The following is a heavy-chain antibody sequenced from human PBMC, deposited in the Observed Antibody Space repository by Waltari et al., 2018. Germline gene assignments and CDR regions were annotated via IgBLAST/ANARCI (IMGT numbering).Heavy chain of an antibody. V-gene: IGHV4-38-2*01. J-gene: IGHJ4*02. Sequence: QVQLQESGPGLVKPSETLSLTCAVSGYSISSGYYWGWIRQPPGKGLEWIGSIYHSGSTYYNPSLKSRVTISVDTSKNQFSLKLSSVTAADTAVYYCIGLAVAGMQAFDYWGQGTLVTVSS. CDR3: IGLAVAGMQAFDY. CDR1: GYSISSGYY. CDR2: IYHSGST. D-gene: IGHD6-19*01.